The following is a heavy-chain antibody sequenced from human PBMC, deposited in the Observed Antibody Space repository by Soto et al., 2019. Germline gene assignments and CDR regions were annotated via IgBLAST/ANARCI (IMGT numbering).Heavy chain of an antibody. Sequence: SGPTLVNPTQTLTLTCTFSGFSLSTSGMCVSWIRQPPGKALEWLALIDWDDDKYYSTSLKTRLTISKDTSKNQVVLTMTNMDPVDTATYYCARMGGNYYYYGMDVWGQGTTVTVSS. CDR2: IDWDDDK. V-gene: IGHV2-70*01. J-gene: IGHJ6*02. CDR3: ARMGGNYYYYGMDV. CDR1: GFSLSTSGMC. D-gene: IGHD2-15*01.